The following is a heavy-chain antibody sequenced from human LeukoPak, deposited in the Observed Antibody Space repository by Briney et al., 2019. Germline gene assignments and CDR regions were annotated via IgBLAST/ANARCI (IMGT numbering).Heavy chain of an antibody. D-gene: IGHD3-22*01. CDR1: GFTFSSYS. J-gene: IGHJ4*02. CDR2: ISSSSSYI. V-gene: IGHV3-21*01. Sequence: GGSLRLSCAASGFTFSSYSMNWVRQAPGKGLEWVSSISSSSSYIHYADSVKGRFTISRDNAKNSLYLQMNSLRAEDTAVYYCARDRGSDSSGYYYPMPIDYWGQGTLVTVSS. CDR3: ARDRGSDSSGYYYPMPIDY.